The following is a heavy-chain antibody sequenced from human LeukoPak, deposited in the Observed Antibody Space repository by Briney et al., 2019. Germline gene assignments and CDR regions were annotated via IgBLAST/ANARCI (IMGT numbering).Heavy chain of an antibody. CDR2: IYSGGTT. CDR3: ARDSSGYYYALDV. D-gene: IGHD3-22*01. J-gene: IGHJ3*01. V-gene: IGHV3-66*01. CDR1: GFTVSSNY. Sequence: GGSLRLSCAASGFTVSSNYMSWVRQAPGKGLEWVSVIYSGGTTLYADSVKGRFTISRDNSKNTLYLQMNSLRAEDTAVYYCARDSSGYYYALDVWGQGTVVIVSS.